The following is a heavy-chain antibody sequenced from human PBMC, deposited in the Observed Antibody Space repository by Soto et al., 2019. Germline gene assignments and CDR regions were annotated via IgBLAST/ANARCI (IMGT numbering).Heavy chain of an antibody. J-gene: IGHJ4*02. CDR2: INAGNANT. CDR1: GYTFTTYA. V-gene: IGHV1-3*01. CDR3: ARGAPPIDY. Sequence: ASVKVSCKASGYTFTTYAMHWVRQAPGQRLEWMGWINAGNANTKYSQKFQGRVTITRDTSASTAYMELSSLRSEDTAVYYCARGAPPIDYWGQGTPVTVSS.